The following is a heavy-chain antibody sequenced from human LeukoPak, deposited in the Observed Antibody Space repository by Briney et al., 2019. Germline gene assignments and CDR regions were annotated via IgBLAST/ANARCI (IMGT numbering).Heavy chain of an antibody. CDR1: GGSISSGGYY. CDR3: ARYSEEHSYGHFDY. J-gene: IGHJ4*02. V-gene: IGHV4-31*03. CDR2: IYYSGST. D-gene: IGHD5-18*01. Sequence: SQTLSLTCTVSGGSISSGGYYWSWIRQHPGKGLEWIGYIYYSGSTYYNPSLKSRVTISVDTSKNQFSLKLSPVTAADTAVYYCARYSEEHSYGHFDYWGQGTLVTVSS.